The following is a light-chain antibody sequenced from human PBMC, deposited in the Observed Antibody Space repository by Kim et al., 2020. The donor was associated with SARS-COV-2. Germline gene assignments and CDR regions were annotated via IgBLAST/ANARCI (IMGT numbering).Light chain of an antibody. CDR3: CSYARSMTLL. CDR2: DVT. CDR1: SGYCGCYNL. V-gene: IGLV2-23*02. J-gene: IGLJ2*01. Sequence: AATLSSPGTSGYCGCYNLVPWSQHYPGKAPKLLIFDVTKRPLGVSNRFSGSKSGNVASLTISGLQAEDEADYFCCSYARSMTLLFGGGTKVTVL.